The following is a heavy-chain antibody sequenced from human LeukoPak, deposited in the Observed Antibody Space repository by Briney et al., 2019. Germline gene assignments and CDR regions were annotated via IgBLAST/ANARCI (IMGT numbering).Heavy chain of an antibody. CDR1: GYSFTSYW. V-gene: IGHV5-51*01. CDR3: ARPKTETGYDAFDI. J-gene: IGHJ3*02. CDR2: IYLADSDA. Sequence: GESLKISCKGSGYSFTSYWIGWVRQMPGKGLEWMGIIYLADSDARYSPSFQGQVSFSADRSINTAYLQWSSPRASDTAMYYCARPKTETGYDAFDIWGQGTMVTVSS. D-gene: IGHD2-15*01.